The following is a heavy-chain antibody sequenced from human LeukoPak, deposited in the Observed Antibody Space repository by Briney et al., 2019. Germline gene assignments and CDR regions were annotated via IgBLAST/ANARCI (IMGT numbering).Heavy chain of an antibody. V-gene: IGHV4-59*01. Sequence: SETLSLTCTVSGGSISSYYWSWIRQPPGKGLEWIGYIYYSGSTNYNPSLKSRVTISVDTSKNQFSLKLSSVTAADTAVYYCARDRGPYDSSGYSIIDYWGQGTLVTVSS. CDR3: ARDRGPYDSSGYSIIDY. CDR1: GGSISSYY. J-gene: IGHJ4*02. CDR2: IYYSGST. D-gene: IGHD3-22*01.